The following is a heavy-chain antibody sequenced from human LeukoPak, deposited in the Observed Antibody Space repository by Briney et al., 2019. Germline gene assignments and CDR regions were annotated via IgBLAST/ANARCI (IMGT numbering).Heavy chain of an antibody. D-gene: IGHD2-15*01. CDR2: IYHSGHT. J-gene: IGHJ6*03. CDR1: GGSISNGGYY. CDR3: ARLLYYDFYMDV. V-gene: IGHV4-31*03. Sequence: SETLSLTCTVSGGSISNGGYYWSWIRQLPGTGLECIGSIYHSGHTYYNPSLRSRVTMQLDTSKKQFSLRLSSVTAADTAVYYCARLLYYDFYMDVWGKGATVTVPS.